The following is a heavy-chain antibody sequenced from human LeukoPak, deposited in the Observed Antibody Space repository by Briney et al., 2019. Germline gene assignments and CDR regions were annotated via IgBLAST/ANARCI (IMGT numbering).Heavy chain of an antibody. CDR2: IKQDGSEK. D-gene: IGHD6-19*01. CDR3: ARESLVAGLIDY. J-gene: IGHJ4*02. Sequence: GGSLRLSCAASGFTFSSYWVSWVRQAPGKGLEWVANIKQDGSEKYYVDSLKGRFTISRDNAKNSLYLQMNSLRAEDTAVYYCARESLVAGLIDYWGQGTLVTVSS. V-gene: IGHV3-7*03. CDR1: GFTFSSYW.